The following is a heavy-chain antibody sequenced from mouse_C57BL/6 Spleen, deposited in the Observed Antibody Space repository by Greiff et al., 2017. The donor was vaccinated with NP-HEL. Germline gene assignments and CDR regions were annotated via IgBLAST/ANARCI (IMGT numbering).Heavy chain of an antibody. Sequence: EVKLMESGGGLVKPGGSLKLSCAASGFTFSDYGMHWVRQAPEQGLEWVAYISSGSSTTNYADTVKGRFTFSRDNAKNTLFLQLTSLRSEDTAMYYCARALYYYGSSYGYAMDYWGQGTSVTVSS. D-gene: IGHD1-1*01. V-gene: IGHV5-17*01. CDR3: ARALYYYGSSYGYAMDY. CDR2: ISSGSSTT. CDR1: GFTFSDYG. J-gene: IGHJ4*01.